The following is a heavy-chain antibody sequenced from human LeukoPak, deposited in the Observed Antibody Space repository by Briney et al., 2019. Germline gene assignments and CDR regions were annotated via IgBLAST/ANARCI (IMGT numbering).Heavy chain of an antibody. CDR1: GGSISSSSYY. J-gene: IGHJ5*02. V-gene: IGHV4-39*01. CDR2: IYYSGST. CDR3: ARGHCSGGSCYWFDP. D-gene: IGHD2-15*01. Sequence: SETLSLTCTVSGGSISSSSYYWGWIRQPPGKGLEWIGSIYYSGSTYYNPSLKSRVTISVDTSKNQFSLKPSSVTAADTAVYYCARGHCSGGSCYWFDPWGQGTLVTVSS.